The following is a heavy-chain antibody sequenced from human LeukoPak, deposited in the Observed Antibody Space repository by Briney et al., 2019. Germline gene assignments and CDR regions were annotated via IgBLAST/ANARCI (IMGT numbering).Heavy chain of an antibody. CDR2: IYYSGST. Sequence: SETLSLTCTVPGGSISSYYWSWIRQPPGKGLEWVGYIYYSGSTNYNPSLKSRVTISVDTSKNQFSLKLSSVTAADTAVYYCARRDTSSWYKDDAFDIWGQGTMVTVSS. V-gene: IGHV4-59*08. J-gene: IGHJ3*02. D-gene: IGHD6-13*01. CDR3: ARRDTSSWYKDDAFDI. CDR1: GGSISSYY.